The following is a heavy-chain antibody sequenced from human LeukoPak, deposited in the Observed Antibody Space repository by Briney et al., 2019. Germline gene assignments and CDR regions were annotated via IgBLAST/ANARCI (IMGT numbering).Heavy chain of an antibody. CDR1: GFTFSNYA. D-gene: IGHD3-10*01. Sequence: PGGSLRLSCAASGFTFSNYAMSWVRQAPGKGLEWVSVIYSGGSTYYADSVKGRFTISRDNSKNTLYLQMNSLRAEDTAVYYCARAKRPTRGSFGYRGQGTLVTVSS. J-gene: IGHJ4*02. V-gene: IGHV3-53*01. CDR2: IYSGGST. CDR3: ARAKRPTRGSFGY.